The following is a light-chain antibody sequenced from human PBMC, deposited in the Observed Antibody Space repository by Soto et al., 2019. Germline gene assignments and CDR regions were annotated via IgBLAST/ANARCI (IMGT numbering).Light chain of an antibody. J-gene: IGLJ1*01. V-gene: IGLV2-11*01. Sequence: QSALTQPRSVSGSPGQSVTISCTGTSSDVGAYNFVSWYRQHPGKAPKLMIYAVTKRHSGVPDRFSGSKSGNTASLTICVLQAEDEADFYCCIYAGTYKVFGTGTKLTVL. CDR2: AVT. CDR1: SSDVGAYNF. CDR3: CIYAGTYKV.